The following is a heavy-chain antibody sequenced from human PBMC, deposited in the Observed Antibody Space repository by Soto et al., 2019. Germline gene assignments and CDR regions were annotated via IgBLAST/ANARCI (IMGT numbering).Heavy chain of an antibody. D-gene: IGHD1-7*01. CDR1: AFTFSNYA. Sequence: EVHLLESGGGLVQPGGSLRLSCTASAFTFSNYAMSWVRQAPGKGLECVSVISAYGGTTYYADSVKGRFTVSRDNSMNTLYLQMDSLGAEDTAVYYCAKIWQLLTYHFDSWGQGTLVTVSS. V-gene: IGHV3-23*01. CDR3: AKIWQLLTYHFDS. J-gene: IGHJ4*02. CDR2: ISAYGGTT.